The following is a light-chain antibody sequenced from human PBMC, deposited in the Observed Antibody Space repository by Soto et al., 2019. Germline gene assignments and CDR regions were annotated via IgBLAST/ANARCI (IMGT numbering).Light chain of an antibody. V-gene: IGLV2-14*01. CDR1: SSDVGAYNF. J-gene: IGLJ1*01. CDR2: EVS. CDR3: ASLTTTSFV. Sequence: LTQPASVSGSPGQSITISCTGTSSDVGAYNFVSWYQHHPDKAPKLMISEVSNRPSGVSDRFSGSKSGNTASLTISGLQAEDEADYYCASLTTTSFVFXTGTKVTVL.